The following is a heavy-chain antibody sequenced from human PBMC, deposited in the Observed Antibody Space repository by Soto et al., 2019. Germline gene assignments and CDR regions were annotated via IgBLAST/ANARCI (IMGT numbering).Heavy chain of an antibody. CDR1: GGSISSGDYY. D-gene: IGHD3-22*01. Sequence: SESLSLTCTVSGGSISSGDYYWSWIRQPPGKGLEWIGYIYYSGSTYYNPSLNSRVTLSIDVTNNHVSLILNSVTAADTAVYYCARVGPWVPYYYDSSPYTFENWFDPWGQGTLVTVSS. CDR2: IYYSGST. CDR3: ARVGPWVPYYYDSSPYTFENWFDP. V-gene: IGHV4-30-4*01. J-gene: IGHJ5*02.